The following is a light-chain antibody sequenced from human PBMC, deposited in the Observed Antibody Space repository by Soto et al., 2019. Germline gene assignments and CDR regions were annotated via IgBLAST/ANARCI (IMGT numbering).Light chain of an antibody. Sequence: EIVMTQSPATLSAYPVAVATLSCRASQSLSFNLAWYQQKPGQAPRLLIYAASTRATGIPARFSGSGSGTEFTLTISSLQSEDFAVYYCQQYYRWPQTFGQGTKVDIK. J-gene: IGKJ1*01. CDR3: QQYYRWPQT. CDR2: AAS. CDR1: QSLSFN. V-gene: IGKV3-15*01.